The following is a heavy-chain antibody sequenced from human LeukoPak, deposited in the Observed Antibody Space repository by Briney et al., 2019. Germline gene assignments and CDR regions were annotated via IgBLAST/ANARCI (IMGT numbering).Heavy chain of an antibody. CDR1: GFTFSSYG. Sequence: GRSLRLSCAASGFTFSSYGMHGVRQAPGKGLEGVAVISYDGSNKYYADSVKGGFTISRDNSKNTLYLQMNSLRAEDTAVYYCATPHYYDSSGYYYEDYWGQATLVTVSS. CDR3: ATPHYYDSSGYYYEDY. V-gene: IGHV3-30*03. CDR2: ISYDGSNK. D-gene: IGHD3-22*01. J-gene: IGHJ4*02.